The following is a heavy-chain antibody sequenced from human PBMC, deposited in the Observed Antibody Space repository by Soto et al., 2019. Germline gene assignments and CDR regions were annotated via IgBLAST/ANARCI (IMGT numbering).Heavy chain of an antibody. J-gene: IGHJ4*02. CDR1: GGSVSSGSYY. V-gene: IGHV4-61*01. CDR2: IYYSGST. Sequence: SETLSLTCTVSGGSVSSGSYYWSWIRQPPGEGLEWIGYIYYSGSTNYNPSLKSRVTISVDTSKNQFSLKLSSVTAADTAVYYCARVDASMITFGGVIPLFDYWGQGTLVTVSS. D-gene: IGHD3-16*02. CDR3: ARVDASMITFGGVIPLFDY.